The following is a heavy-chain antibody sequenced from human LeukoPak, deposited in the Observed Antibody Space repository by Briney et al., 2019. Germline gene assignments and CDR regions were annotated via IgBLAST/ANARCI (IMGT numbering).Heavy chain of an antibody. Sequence: SETLSLTCAVYGGSFSAYYWSWLRQPPGKGLEWIGEINHSGSTNYNPSLKSRVTISVDTSKNQFSLKLSSVTAADTAVYYCIRDDSGSFDYWGQGTLVTVSS. V-gene: IGHV4-34*01. J-gene: IGHJ4*02. D-gene: IGHD3-10*01. CDR1: GGSFSAYY. CDR2: INHSGST. CDR3: IRDDSGSFDY.